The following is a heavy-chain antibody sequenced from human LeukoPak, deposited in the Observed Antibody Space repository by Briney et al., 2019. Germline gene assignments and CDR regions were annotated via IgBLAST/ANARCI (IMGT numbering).Heavy chain of an antibody. J-gene: IGHJ4*02. CDR1: GYTFTGYY. V-gene: IGHV1-2*02. D-gene: IGHD1-20*01. CDR2: INPNSGGT. Sequence: GASVKVSCKASGYTFTGYYMHWVRQAPGQGLEWMGWINPNSGGTNYAQKFQGRVTMARDTSISTAYMELSRLRSDDTAVYYCARSNWNPLQPKDYWGQGTLVTVSS. CDR3: ARSNWNPLQPKDY.